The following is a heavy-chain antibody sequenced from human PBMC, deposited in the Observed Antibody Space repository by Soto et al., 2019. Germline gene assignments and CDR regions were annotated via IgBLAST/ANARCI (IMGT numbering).Heavy chain of an antibody. Sequence: QVQLVQSGAEVKKPGSSVKVSCKASGLIFSSYAISWVRQAPGQGLEWVGGILPIFGTTNYAQRFKGRVTITAYTSTTTTYLDLSSLRSEDTAVYFCMREAHYDSSTGKGYYFPGMDVWGQGTTVTVSS. V-gene: IGHV1-69*06. D-gene: IGHD3-9*01. CDR1: GLIFSSYA. CDR2: ILPIFGTT. J-gene: IGHJ6*02. CDR3: MREAHYDSSTGKGYYFPGMDV.